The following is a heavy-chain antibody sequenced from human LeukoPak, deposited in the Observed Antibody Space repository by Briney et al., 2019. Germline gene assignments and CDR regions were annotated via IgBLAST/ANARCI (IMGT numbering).Heavy chain of an antibody. D-gene: IGHD3-16*02. Sequence: GGSLRLSCAASGFAFSSYAMTWVRQAPGKGLEWVSYISSSGSTIYYADSVKGRFTISRDNAKNSLYLQMNSLRAEDTAVYYCAALRYDYVWGSYRSFDYWGQGSLVTVSS. CDR1: GFAFSSYA. V-gene: IGHV3-48*04. J-gene: IGHJ4*02. CDR3: AALRYDYVWGSYRSFDY. CDR2: ISSSGSTI.